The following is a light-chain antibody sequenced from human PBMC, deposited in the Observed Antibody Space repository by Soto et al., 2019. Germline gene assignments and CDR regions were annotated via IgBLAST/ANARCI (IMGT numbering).Light chain of an antibody. Sequence: QLVLTQLPSASASLGASVKLTCTLSSGHSSYAMAWHQQQPEKGPRYLMKLNSDGSHSKGDGIPDRLSGSSSGAERYLTISSLQSEDEADSYCQTWGTGIRVFGTGTKLTVL. J-gene: IGLJ1*01. CDR3: QTWGTGIRV. CDR2: LNSDGSH. CDR1: SGHSSYA. V-gene: IGLV4-69*01.